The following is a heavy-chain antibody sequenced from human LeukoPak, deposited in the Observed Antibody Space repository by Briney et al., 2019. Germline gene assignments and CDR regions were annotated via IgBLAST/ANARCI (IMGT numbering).Heavy chain of an antibody. D-gene: IGHD1-1*01. J-gene: IGHJ4*02. Sequence: PSETLSLACGVSGGSISSSNWWSWVRQPPGKGLEWIGEIYHSGRTYYNPSLKSRVTISVDTSKNQFSLKLSSVTAADTAVYYCARATAGTTLFEGIDYWGQGTLVTVSS. CDR3: ARATAGTTLFEGIDY. CDR2: IYHSGRT. V-gene: IGHV4-4*02. CDR1: GGSISSSNW.